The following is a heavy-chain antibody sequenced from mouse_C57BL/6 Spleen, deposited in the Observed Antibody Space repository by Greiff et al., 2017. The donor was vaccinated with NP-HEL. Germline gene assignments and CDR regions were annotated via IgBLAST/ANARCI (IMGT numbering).Heavy chain of an antibody. D-gene: IGHD2-4*01. CDR3: ARSDYGSYWYIDV. J-gene: IGHJ1*03. V-gene: IGHV1-82*01. CDR2: IYTGDGDT. CDR1: GYAFSSSW. Sequence: QVQLQQSGPELVKPGASVKISCKASGYAFSSSWMNWVKKRPGKGLEWMGRIYTGDGDTNYNGRFKGKATLTADKSSSTAYMHLSSLTSEAYAVYFCARSDYGSYWYIDVWGTGTTVTVSS.